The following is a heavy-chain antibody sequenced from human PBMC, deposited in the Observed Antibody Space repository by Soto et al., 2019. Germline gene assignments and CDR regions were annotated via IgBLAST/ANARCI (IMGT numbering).Heavy chain of an antibody. CDR3: PRGGSSLDNGMDV. Sequence: EVQLVESGGGLVQPGGSLRLSCAASGFTFSTYSMNWVRQAPGKGLEWVSYISSRSYTIYYVDSVKGRFTISRDNAKNSLSMQMNSLRNEVTAVYYCPRGGSSLDNGMDVWGQRTTVTVSS. CDR2: ISSRSYTI. D-gene: IGHD6-13*01. CDR1: GFTFSTYS. J-gene: IGHJ6*02. V-gene: IGHV3-48*02.